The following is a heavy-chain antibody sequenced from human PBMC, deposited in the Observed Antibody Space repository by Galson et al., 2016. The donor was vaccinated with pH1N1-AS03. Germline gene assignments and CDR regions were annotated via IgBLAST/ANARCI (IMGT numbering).Heavy chain of an antibody. Sequence: SLRLSCAASGFIFSGYWMSWVRQAPGKGLEWVANIKQDGSEKYYVDSVKGRCTIARDNAKNSVYLQMNSLRAEDTAVYHCARGKDFWSGYPDAPFDIWGLGPRVPASS. V-gene: IGHV3-7*03. J-gene: IGHJ3*02. D-gene: IGHD3-3*01. CDR2: IKQDGSEK. CDR1: GFIFSGYW. CDR3: ARGKDFWSGYPDAPFDI.